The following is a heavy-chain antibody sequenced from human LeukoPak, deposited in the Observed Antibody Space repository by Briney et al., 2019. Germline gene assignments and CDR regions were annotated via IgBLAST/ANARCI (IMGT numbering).Heavy chain of an antibody. V-gene: IGHV1-2*02. CDR1: GYTFTGYY. CDR2: INPNSGGT. J-gene: IGHJ4*02. D-gene: IGHD6-6*01. Sequence: VSVKVSCKASGYTFTGYYMHWVRQAPGQGLEWMGWINPNSGGTNYAQKFQGRVTMTRDTSISTAYMELSRLRSDDTAVYYCASLSPEYSSSSNYWGQGTLVTVSS. CDR3: ASLSPEYSSSSNY.